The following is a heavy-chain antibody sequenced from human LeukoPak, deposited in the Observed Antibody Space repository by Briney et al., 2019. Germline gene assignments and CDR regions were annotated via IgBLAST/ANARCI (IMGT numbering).Heavy chain of an antibody. CDR3: ASDFVEYSGYTADY. J-gene: IGHJ4*02. CDR2: ISRSSAFI. V-gene: IGHV3-21*01. Sequence: PGGSLRLSCAASGFIFNSYTMKWVRQAPGKGLEWVSSISRSSAFIYYADSVKGRFTISRDNAKNSLYLQMNSLRAEDTAVYYCASDFVEYSGYTADYWGQGTLVTVSS. D-gene: IGHD5-12*01. CDR1: GFIFNSYT.